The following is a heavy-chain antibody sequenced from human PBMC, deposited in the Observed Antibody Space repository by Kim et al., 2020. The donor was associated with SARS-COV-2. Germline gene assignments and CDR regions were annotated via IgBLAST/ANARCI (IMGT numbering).Heavy chain of an antibody. J-gene: IGHJ4*02. CDR2: IYYSGAT. V-gene: IGHV4-39*01. CDR1: GGSISDSRPH. Sequence: SETLSLTCSVSGGSISDSRPHWGWIRQPPGKGLEWIGSIYYSGATYYNPSLKSRVTISIDTSKNQFSLKLTSVTAADTAFYYCARRNNFDYWGQGTLVSVSS. CDR3: ARRNNFDY.